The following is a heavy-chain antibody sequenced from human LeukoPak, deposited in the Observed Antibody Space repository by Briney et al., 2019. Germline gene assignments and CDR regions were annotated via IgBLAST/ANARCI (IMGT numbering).Heavy chain of an antibody. CDR3: ARAPPPQVVPAATWWGPATYNWFDP. CDR2: IYYSGST. CDR1: GGSISSGSYY. V-gene: IGHV4-31*03. J-gene: IGHJ5*02. D-gene: IGHD2-2*01. Sequence: SETLSLTCTVSGGSISSGSYYWSWIRQHPGKGLEWIGYIYYSGSTYYNPSLKSRVTISVDTSKNQFSLKLSSVTAADTAVYYCARAPPPQVVPAATWWGPATYNWFDPWGQGTLVTVSS.